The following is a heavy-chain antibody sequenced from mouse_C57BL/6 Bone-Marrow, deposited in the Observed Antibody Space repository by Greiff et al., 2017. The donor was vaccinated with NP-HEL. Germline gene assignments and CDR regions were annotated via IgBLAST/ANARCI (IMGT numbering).Heavy chain of an antibody. Sequence: VQLVESGAELVKPGASVKISCKASGYAFSSYWMNWVKQRPGKGLEWIGQIYPGDGDTNYNGKFKGKATLTADKSSSTAYMQLSSLTSEDAAVYFCARNYGSSHWYFDVWGTGTTVTVSS. CDR3: ARNYGSSHWYFDV. CDR1: GYAFSSYW. J-gene: IGHJ1*03. CDR2: IYPGDGDT. D-gene: IGHD1-1*01. V-gene: IGHV1-80*01.